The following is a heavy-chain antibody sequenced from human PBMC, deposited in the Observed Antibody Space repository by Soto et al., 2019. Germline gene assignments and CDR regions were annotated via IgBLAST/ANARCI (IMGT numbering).Heavy chain of an antibody. J-gene: IGHJ4*02. CDR2: ISGSGGST. D-gene: IGHD3-22*01. CDR3: AKAYRRWYYDSSGYYFPFDY. V-gene: IGHV3-23*01. CDR1: GFTFSIYA. Sequence: GGSLRLSCAASGFTFSIYAMSWFRQAPGKGLEWVSAISGSGGSTYYADSVKGRFTISRDNSKNTLYLQMNSLRAEDTAVYYCAKAYRRWYYDSSGYYFPFDYWGQGTLVTVSS.